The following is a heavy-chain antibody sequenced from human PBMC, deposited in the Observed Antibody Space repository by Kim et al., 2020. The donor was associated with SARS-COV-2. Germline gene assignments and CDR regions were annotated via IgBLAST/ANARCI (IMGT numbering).Heavy chain of an antibody. CDR1: GFSFSDYW. D-gene: IGHD6-19*01. Sequence: GGSLRLSCATSGFSFSDYWMSWVRQAPGKGLEWVANIKQDGSDKYYVDSVKGRFTISRDNGKNSLYLEMSSLRAEDTAFYYCARDAPYYSSGWGYWGQGTLVTVSS. CDR3: ARDAPYYSSGWGY. V-gene: IGHV3-7*01. J-gene: IGHJ4*02. CDR2: IKQDGSDK.